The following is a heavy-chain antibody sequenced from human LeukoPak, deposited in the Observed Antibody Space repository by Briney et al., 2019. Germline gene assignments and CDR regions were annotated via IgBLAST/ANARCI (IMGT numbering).Heavy chain of an antibody. CDR1: GFTFINYY. D-gene: IGHD3-22*01. CDR2: IIPIFVTP. CDR3: ARDKRDYYDSRGFSNSFDP. J-gene: IGHJ5*02. Sequence: SVKVSCKASGFTFINYYIHWVRQAPGQGLEWMGRIIPIFVTPNYAQHFQGRLTITADESTTTAYMELSGLRSEDTAVYYCARDKRDYYDSRGFSNSFDPWGQGTLVTVSS. V-gene: IGHV1-69*13.